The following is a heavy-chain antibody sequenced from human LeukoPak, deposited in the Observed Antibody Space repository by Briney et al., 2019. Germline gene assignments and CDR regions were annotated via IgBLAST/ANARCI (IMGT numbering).Heavy chain of an antibody. CDR3: ARGPPYYYAVDV. J-gene: IGHJ6*02. CDR2: LRPDGSST. CDR1: GFTFSTFW. Sequence: GGSLRLSCAASGFTFSTFWMHWVRQAPGKGLVWVSRLRPDGSSTTYADSVKGRFTISRDNAKNTLYLQMDSLRAEDTAVYYCARGPPYYYAVDVWGQGTTVTVS. V-gene: IGHV3-74*01.